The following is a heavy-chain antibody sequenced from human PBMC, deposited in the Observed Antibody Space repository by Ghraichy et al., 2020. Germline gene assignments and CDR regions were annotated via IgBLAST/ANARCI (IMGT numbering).Heavy chain of an antibody. Sequence: SETLSLTCAVSGGSISSSNWWSWVRQPPGKGLEWIGEIYHSGSTNYNPSLKSRVTISVDKSKNQFSLKLSSVTAADTAVYYCARTSSGYYYNYYYYGMDVWGQGTTVTVSS. CDR3: ARTSSGYYYNYYYYGMDV. CDR2: IYHSGST. J-gene: IGHJ6*02. V-gene: IGHV4-4*02. CDR1: GGSISSSNW. D-gene: IGHD3-22*01.